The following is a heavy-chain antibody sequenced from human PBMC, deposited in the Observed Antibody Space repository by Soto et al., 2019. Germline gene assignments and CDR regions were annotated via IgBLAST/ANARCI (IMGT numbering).Heavy chain of an antibody. CDR1: GGSISSGDYY. Sequence: QVQLQESGPGLVKPSQTLSLTCTVSGGSISSGDYYWSWIRQPPGKGLEWIGYILYSGTTNYNSSLESRLTISVDTSKSQFYLKLTSVTAADAAVYYCARNGALDYWGRGTLVTVSS. J-gene: IGHJ4*02. D-gene: IGHD2-8*01. CDR2: ILYSGTT. CDR3: ARNGALDY. V-gene: IGHV4-30-4*01.